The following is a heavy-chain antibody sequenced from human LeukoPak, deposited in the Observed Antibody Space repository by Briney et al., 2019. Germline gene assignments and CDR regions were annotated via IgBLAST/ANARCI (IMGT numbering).Heavy chain of an antibody. V-gene: IGHV3-48*01. CDR1: GFTFSSYS. J-gene: IGHJ4*02. D-gene: IGHD6-19*01. Sequence: PGGSLRLSCAASGFTFSSYSMNWVRQAPGKGLEWVSYISSSGSTIYYADSVKGRLTISRDNAKNSLYLQMNSLRAEDTAVYYCTRVLYSSGWYGDHYWGQGTLVTVSS. CDR3: TRVLYSSGWYGDHY. CDR2: ISSSGSTI.